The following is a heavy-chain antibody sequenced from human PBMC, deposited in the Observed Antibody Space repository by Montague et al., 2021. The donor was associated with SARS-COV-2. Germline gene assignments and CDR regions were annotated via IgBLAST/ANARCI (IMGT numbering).Heavy chain of an antibody. CDR1: GGSLSGYY. CDR3: ARLESSWWFFDY. V-gene: IGHV4-34*01. Sequence: SETLSLTCAVYGGSLSGYYWSWIRQAPGQGLEWVGEINYSEDTYYNPSLPSRVTISMDTYERQFSLKMTAVTAADTAVYYCARLESSWWFFDYWGQGTLVPAS. D-gene: IGHD2-8*02. CDR2: INYSEDT. J-gene: IGHJ4*02.